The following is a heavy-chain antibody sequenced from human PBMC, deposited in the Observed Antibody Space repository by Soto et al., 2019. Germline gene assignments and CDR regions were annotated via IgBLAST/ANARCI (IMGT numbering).Heavy chain of an antibody. V-gene: IGHV3-21*01. D-gene: IGHD4-17*01. Sequence: GGSLRLSCAASGFTFSSYSMNWVRQAPGKGLEWVSSISSSSSYIYYADSVKGRFTISGDNAKNSLYLQMNSLRAEDTAVYYCARTDYGDYAFDYWGQGTLVTVSS. J-gene: IGHJ4*02. CDR2: ISSSSSYI. CDR3: ARTDYGDYAFDY. CDR1: GFTFSSYS.